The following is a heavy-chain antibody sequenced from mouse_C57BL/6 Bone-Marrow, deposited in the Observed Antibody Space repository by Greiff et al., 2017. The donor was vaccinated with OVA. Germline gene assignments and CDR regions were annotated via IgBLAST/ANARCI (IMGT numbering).Heavy chain of an antibody. Sequence: VQLQQSGPELVKPGASVKISCKASGYTFTDYYMNWVKQSHGKSLEWIGDINPNNGGTSYNQKFKGKATLTVDKSSSTAYMELRSLTSEDSAVYYCARGEGLRRWFAYWGQGTLVTVSA. J-gene: IGHJ3*01. D-gene: IGHD2-4*01. CDR1: GYTFTDYY. V-gene: IGHV1-26*01. CDR2: INPNNGGT. CDR3: ARGEGLRRWFAY.